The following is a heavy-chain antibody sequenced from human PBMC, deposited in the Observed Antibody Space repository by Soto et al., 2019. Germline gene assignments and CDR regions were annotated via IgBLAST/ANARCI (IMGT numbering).Heavy chain of an antibody. D-gene: IGHD3-3*01. J-gene: IGHJ6*02. CDR1: GYTFTSYA. Sequence: ASVKVACKASGYTFTSYAMHWVRQAPGQGLEWMGWINAGNGNTKYSQKFQGRVTITRDTSASTAYMELSGLRSEDTAVYYCARVITIFGVASYGMDVWGQGTTVTVSS. CDR3: ARVITIFGVASYGMDV. V-gene: IGHV1-3*01. CDR2: INAGNGNT.